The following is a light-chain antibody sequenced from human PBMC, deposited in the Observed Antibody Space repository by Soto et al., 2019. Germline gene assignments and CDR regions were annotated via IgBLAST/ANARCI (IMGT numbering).Light chain of an antibody. V-gene: IGLV1-40*01. CDR2: GNN. CDR1: SANIGAAYN. Sequence: QSVLTQPPSVSGAPGQRVSISCMGRSANIGAAYNVAWYQQLPGTAPKLLIYGNNNRPSGVPARFSGSKSGTSASLAIAGLQPEDDGDYYCQSSDSSTSGYVFRTGPTPPVL. CDR3: QSSDSSTSGYV. J-gene: IGLJ1*01.